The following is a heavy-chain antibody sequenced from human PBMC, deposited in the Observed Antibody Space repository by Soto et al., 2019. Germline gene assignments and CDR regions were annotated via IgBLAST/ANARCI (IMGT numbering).Heavy chain of an antibody. V-gene: IGHV3-30-3*01. D-gene: IGHD4-17*01. CDR3: ARDRSTVTTAKTRYYYYGMDV. J-gene: IGHJ6*02. CDR2: ISYDGSNK. Sequence: QVQLVESGGGVVQPGRSLRLSCAASGFTFSSYAMHWVRQAPGKGLEWVAVISYDGSNKYYADSVKGRFTISRDNSKNTLYLQMNSLRAEDTAVYYCARDRSTVTTAKTRYYYYGMDVWGQGTTVTVSS. CDR1: GFTFSSYA.